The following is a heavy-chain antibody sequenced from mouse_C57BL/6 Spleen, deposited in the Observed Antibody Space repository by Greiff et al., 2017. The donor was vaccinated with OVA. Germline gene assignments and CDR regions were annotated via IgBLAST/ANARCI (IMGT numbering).Heavy chain of an antibody. D-gene: IGHD4-1*01. J-gene: IGHJ2*01. V-gene: IGHV3-6*01. Sequence: EVKLMESGPGLVKPSQSLSLTCSVTGYSITSGYYWNWIRQFPGNKLEWMGYISYDGSNNYNPSLKNRISITRDTSKNQFFLKLNSVTTEDTATYYCARATGRFDYWGQGTTLTVSS. CDR1: GYSITSGYY. CDR3: ARATGRFDY. CDR2: ISYDGSN.